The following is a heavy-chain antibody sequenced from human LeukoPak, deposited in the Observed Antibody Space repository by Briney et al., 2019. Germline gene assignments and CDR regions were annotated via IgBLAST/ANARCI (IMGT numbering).Heavy chain of an antibody. J-gene: IGHJ3*02. CDR3: ARGAGIVGATPDAFDI. Sequence: SVKVSCKASGGTFSSYAISWVRQAPGQGLEWMGRIIPILGIANYAQRFQGRVTMTRDTSISTAYMELSRLRSDDTAVYYCARGAGIVGATPDAFDIWGQGTMVTVSS. CDR2: IIPILGIA. D-gene: IGHD1-26*01. CDR1: GGTFSSYA. V-gene: IGHV1-69*04.